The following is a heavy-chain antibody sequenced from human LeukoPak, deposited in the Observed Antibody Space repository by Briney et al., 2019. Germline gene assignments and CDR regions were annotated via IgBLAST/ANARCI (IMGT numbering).Heavy chain of an antibody. J-gene: IGHJ1*01. D-gene: IGHD1-26*01. CDR3: VRSLPIVPHAEYFQH. V-gene: IGHV1-69*13. CDR1: GGTFSSYA. Sequence: GASVKVSCKASGGTFSSYAISWVRQAPGQGLEWMGGIIPIFGTANYAQKFQGRVTITADESTSTAYMELSSLRSEDTAVYYCVRSLPIVPHAEYFQHWGQGTLVTVSS. CDR2: IIPIFGTA.